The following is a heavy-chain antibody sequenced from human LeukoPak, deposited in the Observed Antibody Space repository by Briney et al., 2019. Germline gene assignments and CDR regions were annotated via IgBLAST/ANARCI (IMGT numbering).Heavy chain of an antibody. Sequence: GGSLRLSCAASGFTFSDYPMNWVRQAPGKGLEWVSAIMSAGPRTYNADSVKGRFTISRDNSKNTLFLQMNSLRAEDTAVYYCAREGTSSGWYPFDYWGQGTLVTVSS. CDR3: AREGTSSGWYPFDY. CDR1: GFTFSDYP. D-gene: IGHD6-19*01. V-gene: IGHV3-23*01. J-gene: IGHJ4*02. CDR2: IMSAGPRT.